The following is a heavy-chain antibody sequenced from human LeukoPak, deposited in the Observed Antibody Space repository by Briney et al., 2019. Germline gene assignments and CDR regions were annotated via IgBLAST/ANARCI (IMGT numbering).Heavy chain of an antibody. CDR3: ATQSPDYSIGPSYGSFNI. CDR2: IGASGDNI. CDR1: GFTFHNYA. D-gene: IGHD3-10*01. Sequence: GGSLRLFCEASGFTFHNYAMAWVRQAPGKGLEYVSSIGASGDNIYYGGSVKGRFTISRDNSKNTLFLQMNSLRAEDTALYYCATQSPDYSIGPSYGSFNIWGQGTKVTVSS. V-gene: IGHV3-23*01. J-gene: IGHJ3*02.